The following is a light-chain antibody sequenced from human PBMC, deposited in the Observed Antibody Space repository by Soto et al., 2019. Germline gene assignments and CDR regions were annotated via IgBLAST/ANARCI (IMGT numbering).Light chain of an antibody. CDR3: HQRNKWRT. Sequence: EIVLTQSPATLSVSPGERATLSFRASQSVSNFLAWYQQKPGQAPRLLIYDASNRATGIPARFSGSGFGTDFTLTISSLEPEDFAVYYCHQRNKWRTFGQGTKVDI. J-gene: IGKJ1*01. CDR1: QSVSNF. CDR2: DAS. V-gene: IGKV3-11*01.